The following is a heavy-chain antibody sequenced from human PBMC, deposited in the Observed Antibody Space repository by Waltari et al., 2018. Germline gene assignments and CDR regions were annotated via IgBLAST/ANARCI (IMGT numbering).Heavy chain of an antibody. V-gene: IGHV1-2*06. CDR1: GYTFTGYY. Sequence: QVQLVQSGAEVKKPGASVKVSCKASGYTFTGYYMHWVRQAPGQGLEWMGRINPGKGGTNYAQKCQGRVTRTRDTSISTAYMGLSRLGSADTAVYYCAGEWARAARHDFDYWGQGTLVTVSS. CDR2: INPGKGGT. D-gene: IGHD6-6*01. CDR3: AGEWARAARHDFDY. J-gene: IGHJ4*02.